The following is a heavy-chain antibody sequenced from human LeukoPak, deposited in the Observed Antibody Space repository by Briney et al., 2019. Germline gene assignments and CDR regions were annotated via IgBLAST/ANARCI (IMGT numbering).Heavy chain of an antibody. Sequence: ASVKVSCKASGFSFTNYDINWVRQTTGQGLEWMGWMNPVTGTANYAQKFQGRVTITADESTSTAYMELSSLRSEDTAVYYCARDASYCSGGSCLFDYWGQGTLVTVSS. V-gene: IGHV1-69*13. CDR2: MNPVTGTA. CDR1: GFSFTNYD. J-gene: IGHJ4*02. CDR3: ARDASYCSGGSCLFDY. D-gene: IGHD2-15*01.